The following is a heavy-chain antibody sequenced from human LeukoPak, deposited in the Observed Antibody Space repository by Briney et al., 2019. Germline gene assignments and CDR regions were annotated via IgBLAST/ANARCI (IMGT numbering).Heavy chain of an antibody. CDR1: GFTFSSYG. V-gene: IGHV3-30*03. CDR2: ISYDGSNK. Sequence: GRSLRLSCAASGFTFSSYGMHWVRQAPGKGLEWVAVISYDGSNKYYADSVKGRFTISRDNSKNTLYLQMNSLRAEDTAVYYCARRPYDNSGCLDFWGPGTLVTVSS. CDR3: ARRPYDNSGCLDF. D-gene: IGHD6-19*01. J-gene: IGHJ4*02.